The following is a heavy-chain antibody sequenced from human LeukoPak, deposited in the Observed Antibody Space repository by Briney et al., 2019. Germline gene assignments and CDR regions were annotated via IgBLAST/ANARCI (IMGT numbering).Heavy chain of an antibody. CDR1: GFTFSSYS. V-gene: IGHV3-48*02. D-gene: IGHD3-22*01. CDR3: AKHFGSSAYSYSDY. J-gene: IGHJ4*02. Sequence: GGSLRLSCAASGFTFSSYSMNWVRQAPGKGLEWVSFITSSSGTIYYADSVKGRFTISRDNAKNSLYLQMNSLRDDDTAVYYCAKHFGSSAYSYSDYWGQGTLVTVSS. CDR2: ITSSSGTI.